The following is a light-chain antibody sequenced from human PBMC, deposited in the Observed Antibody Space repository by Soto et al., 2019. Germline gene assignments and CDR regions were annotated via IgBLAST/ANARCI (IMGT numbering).Light chain of an antibody. CDR1: SSDVGRYKF. V-gene: IGLV2-23*01. J-gene: IGLJ1*01. CDR3: CSYTSSRTYV. CDR2: EGS. Sequence: QSALAQPASVFGSPGQSITLSCTGTSSDVGRYKFVSWYQQHPGKAPKVMIYEGSKRPSGVSNRFSGSKSGNTASLTISGLQAEDEADYYCCSYTSSRTYVFGTGTKVTVL.